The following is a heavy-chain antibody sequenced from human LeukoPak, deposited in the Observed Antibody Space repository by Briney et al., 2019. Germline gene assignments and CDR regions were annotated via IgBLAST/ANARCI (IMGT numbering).Heavy chain of an antibody. V-gene: IGHV3-30-3*01. CDR1: GFTFSSYA. CDR3: AKDWHSLFDAFDI. CDR2: ISFDGSNK. J-gene: IGHJ3*02. D-gene: IGHD2-15*01. Sequence: PGGSLRLSCAASGFTFSSYAMHWVRQAPGKGLEWVAIISFDGSNKYYADSVRGRFTISRDNSKNTLYLQMNSLRAEDTAVYYCAKDWHSLFDAFDIWGQGTMVTVSS.